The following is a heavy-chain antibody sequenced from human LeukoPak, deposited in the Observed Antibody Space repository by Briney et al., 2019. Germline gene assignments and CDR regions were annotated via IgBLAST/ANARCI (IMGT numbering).Heavy chain of an antibody. CDR3: AKDGNWARFED. V-gene: IGHV3-23*01. CDR2: ITSRSTT. Sequence: GGSLRLSCAASGFTFTSYAMNWVRQAPGKGLEWVSGITSRSTTYYADSVKGRFTISRDNSKNMVWLQINSPTAEDTATYYCAKDGNWARFEDWGQGTLVTVSS. CDR1: GFTFTSYA. D-gene: IGHD7-27*01. J-gene: IGHJ4*02.